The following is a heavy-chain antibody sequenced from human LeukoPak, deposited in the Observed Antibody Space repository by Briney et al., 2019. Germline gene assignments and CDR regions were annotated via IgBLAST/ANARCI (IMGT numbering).Heavy chain of an antibody. D-gene: IGHD5-12*01. V-gene: IGHV4-4*09. J-gene: IGHJ4*02. CDR1: GGSISSYY. CDR3: ASWGYSGYPGFDY. Sequence: SETLSLICTVSGGSISSYYWSWIRQPPGKGLEWIGYIYTSGSTNYNPSLKSRVTISVDTSKNQFSLKLSSVTAADTAVYYCASWGYSGYPGFDYWGQGTLVTVSS. CDR2: IYTSGST.